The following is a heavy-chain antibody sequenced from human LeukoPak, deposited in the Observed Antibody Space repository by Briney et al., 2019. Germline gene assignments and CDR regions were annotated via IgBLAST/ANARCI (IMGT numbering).Heavy chain of an antibody. V-gene: IGHV4-31*03. CDR2: IHHSGTA. Sequence: KPSETLSLTCTVSGGSIGSGLYFWSWIRQHPGKGLEWVGYIHHSGTAFYNPSLQSRATISMDTSKNEFSLRLSVVTDADTAVYYCARYCSSTKCPFDYWGQGTLVTVSS. CDR1: GGSIGSGLYF. D-gene: IGHD2-2*01. CDR3: ARYCSSTKCPFDY. J-gene: IGHJ4*02.